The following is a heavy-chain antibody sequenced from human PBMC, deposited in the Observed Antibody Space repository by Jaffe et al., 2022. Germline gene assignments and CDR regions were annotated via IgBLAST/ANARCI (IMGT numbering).Heavy chain of an antibody. D-gene: IGHD3-10*01. V-gene: IGHV3-30*02. CDR2: IRYDGSNK. Sequence: QVQLVESGGGVVQPGGSLRLSCAASGFTFSSYGMHWVRQAPGKGLEWVAFIRYDGSNKYYADSVKGRFTISRDNSKNTLYLQMNSLRAEDTAVYYCAKDAYYYGSGSYFYWGQGTLVTVSS. CDR3: AKDAYYYGSGSYFY. CDR1: GFTFSSYG. J-gene: IGHJ4*02.